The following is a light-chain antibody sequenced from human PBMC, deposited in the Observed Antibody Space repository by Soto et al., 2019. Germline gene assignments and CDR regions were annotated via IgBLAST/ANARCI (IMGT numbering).Light chain of an antibody. CDR2: EVS. Sequence: QSVLTQPPSVSGSPGQSVTISCTGTSSDVGSYNRVSWYQQPPGTAPKFMIYEVSNRPSGVPDRFSGSKSGNTASLTISGLQAEDEADYYCSLYTNSNPFPVFGGGTKLTVL. V-gene: IGLV2-18*01. CDR1: SSDVGSYNR. J-gene: IGLJ2*01. CDR3: SLYTNSNPFPV.